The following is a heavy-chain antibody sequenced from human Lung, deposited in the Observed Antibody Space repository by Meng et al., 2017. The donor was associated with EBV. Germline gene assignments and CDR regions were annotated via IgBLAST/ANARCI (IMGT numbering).Heavy chain of an antibody. Sequence: HAQPQEAGPRLGKPSQTPSLTCTVSGGSISSGGHYWGWIRQHPGKSLEWIGYIYYSGSTYYNPSLKSLVGISVDTSNNQFSLKLSSVTAADTAVYYCARAVDTGYFDYWGQGTLVTVSS. D-gene: IGHD5-18*01. CDR3: ARAVDTGYFDY. CDR2: IYYSGST. V-gene: IGHV4-31*01. J-gene: IGHJ4*02. CDR1: GGSISSGGHY.